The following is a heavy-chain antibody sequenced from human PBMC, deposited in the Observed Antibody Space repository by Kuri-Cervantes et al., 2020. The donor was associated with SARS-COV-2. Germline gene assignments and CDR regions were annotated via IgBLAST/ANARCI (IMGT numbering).Heavy chain of an antibody. CDR2: INPNSGGT. V-gene: IGHV1-2*02. CDR3: ARGGRGDGYNYAFDL. Sequence: ASVKVSCKASGYTFTGYYMHWVRQAPGQGLEWMGWINPNSGGTNYAQKLQGRVTMTRDTSISTVYMELSSLRSEDTAVYYCARGGRGDGYNYAFDLWGQGTMVTVSS. CDR1: GYTFTGYY. D-gene: IGHD5-24*01. J-gene: IGHJ3*01.